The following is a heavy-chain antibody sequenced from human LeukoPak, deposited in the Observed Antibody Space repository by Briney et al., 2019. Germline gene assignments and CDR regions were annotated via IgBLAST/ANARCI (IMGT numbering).Heavy chain of an antibody. CDR2: IYHSGST. CDR3: YIAAELGDY. Sequence: PSETLSLTCAVSGGPISSNNWWSWARQPPGKGLEWIGEIYHSGSTNYNPYLKSRVTISVDKSKHQFSLKLSSVTAEDTAVYYCYIAAELGDYWGQGTLVTVSS. CDR1: GGPISSNNW. D-gene: IGHD6-13*01. J-gene: IGHJ4*02. V-gene: IGHV4-4*02.